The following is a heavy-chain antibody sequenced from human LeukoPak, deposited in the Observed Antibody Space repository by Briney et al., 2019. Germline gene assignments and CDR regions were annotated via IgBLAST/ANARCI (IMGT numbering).Heavy chain of an antibody. CDR2: IIPIFGTT. D-gene: IGHD3-10*01. V-gene: IGHV1-69*06. Sequence: GASVKVSCKASGGTFSNYAISWVRQAPGQGLEWMGGIIPIFGTTNYAQKFQGRVTIIADKSTSTAYMELSSLRSEDTAVYYCAILLWFGESGFDAFDIWGQGTMVTVSS. CDR3: AILLWFGESGFDAFDI. CDR1: GGTFSNYA. J-gene: IGHJ3*02.